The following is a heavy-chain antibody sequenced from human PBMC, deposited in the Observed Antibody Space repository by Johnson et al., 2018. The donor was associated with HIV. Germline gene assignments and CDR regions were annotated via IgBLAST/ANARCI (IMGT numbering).Heavy chain of an antibody. CDR1: GFTFSRYA. V-gene: IGHV3-30*04. CDR3: ARDPYGSGPYVAFDI. D-gene: IGHD3-10*01. Sequence: QVQLVESGGGVVQPGRSLRLSCAASGFTFSRYAMHWVRQAPGKGLEWVAVISYDGGNKYYADSVKGRFTISRDNSKNTLYLQRNSLGAEDTAVYYCARDPYGSGPYVAFDIWGQGTMVTVSS. J-gene: IGHJ3*02. CDR2: ISYDGGNK.